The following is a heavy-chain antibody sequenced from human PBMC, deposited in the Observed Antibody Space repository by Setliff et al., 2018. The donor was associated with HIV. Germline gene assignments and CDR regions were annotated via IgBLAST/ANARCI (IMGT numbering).Heavy chain of an antibody. V-gene: IGHV3-74*01. CDR3: AKVGDSSGYHDAFDI. Sequence: GGSLRLSCEASGFTFRNYWMYWVRQAPGKGLVWVSRISRDGNTANYADSVKGRFTTSRDNAKNTLYLQMNSLRAEDTAMYYCAKVGDSSGYHDAFDIWGQGTMVTVSS. D-gene: IGHD3-22*01. J-gene: IGHJ3*02. CDR1: GFTFRNYW. CDR2: ISRDGNTA.